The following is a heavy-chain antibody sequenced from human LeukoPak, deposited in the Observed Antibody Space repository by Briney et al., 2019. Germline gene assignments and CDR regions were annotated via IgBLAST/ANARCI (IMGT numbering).Heavy chain of an antibody. CDR3: AKDRGCSGVTCYQHYYYHYGMDS. D-gene: IGHD2-15*01. Sequence: PGRSLRLSCAASGFNFRSYGMHSVRQAPGGGLEWVTFISSDGSSKDYQDSVKGRFNSSRDNSKNTLYLQMNSLRAEDNAVYSCAKDRGCSGVTCYQHYYYHYGMDSWGQGTTVTVSS. V-gene: IGHV3-30*18. CDR2: ISSDGSSK. J-gene: IGHJ6*02. CDR1: GFNFRSYG.